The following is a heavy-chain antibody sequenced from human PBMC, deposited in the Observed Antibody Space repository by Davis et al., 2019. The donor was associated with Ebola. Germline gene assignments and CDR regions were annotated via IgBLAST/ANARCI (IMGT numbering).Heavy chain of an antibody. Sequence: SETLSLTCTVSIGSISSGDYYWSWIRQPPGKGLEWIGNIYYSGSTYYNPSLKSRVTISVDTSKNQFSLKLSSVTAADTAVYYCARVIPSDGMDVWGKGTTVTVSS. J-gene: IGHJ6*04. CDR3: ARVIPSDGMDV. D-gene: IGHD3-16*02. V-gene: IGHV4-30-4*02. CDR2: IYYSGST. CDR1: IGSISSGDYY.